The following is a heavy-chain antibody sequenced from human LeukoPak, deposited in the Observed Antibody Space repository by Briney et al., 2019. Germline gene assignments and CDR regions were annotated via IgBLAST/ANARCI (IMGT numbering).Heavy chain of an antibody. CDR3: ARDAWMTTVTYFDY. CDR2: IWFDGSDK. J-gene: IGHJ4*02. D-gene: IGHD4-11*01. Sequence: QPGRSLRLSCAASGFTFSTYGMHWVRQAPGKGLEWVAVIWFDGSDKFYADSVKGRFPISRDNSKNTLYLQMNSLRAEDTAVYYCARDAWMTTVTYFDYGGQGTLVSVSS. CDR1: GFTFSTYG. V-gene: IGHV3-33*01.